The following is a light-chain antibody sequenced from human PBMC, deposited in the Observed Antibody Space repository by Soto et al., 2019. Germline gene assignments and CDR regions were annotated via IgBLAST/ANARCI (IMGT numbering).Light chain of an antibody. CDR2: DVS. J-gene: IGLJ1*01. CDR3: SSYTSSSTYV. V-gene: IGLV2-14*01. CDR1: SSDVGGYTY. Sequence: TESASVSGSTGQSMASSWTGTSSDVGGYTYLSWHQLHPGKAPKLILHDVSNRPSGVSNRFSGSKSGNTASLTISGLQADDEADYYCSSYTSSSTYVFGPGTKVTV.